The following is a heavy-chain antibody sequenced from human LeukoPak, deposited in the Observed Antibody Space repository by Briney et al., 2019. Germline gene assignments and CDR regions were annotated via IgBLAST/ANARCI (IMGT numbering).Heavy chain of an antibody. CDR1: GFTFSSYS. V-gene: IGHV3-21*01. Sequence: GGSLRLSCAASGFTFSSYSMNWVRQAPGKGLEWVSSISSSSSYIYYADSVKGRFTISRDNAKNSVYLQMNSLRAEDTAVYYCARDPNYGGNSGSDAFDIWGQGTMVTVSS. J-gene: IGHJ3*02. CDR2: ISSSSSYI. D-gene: IGHD4-23*01. CDR3: ARDPNYGGNSGSDAFDI.